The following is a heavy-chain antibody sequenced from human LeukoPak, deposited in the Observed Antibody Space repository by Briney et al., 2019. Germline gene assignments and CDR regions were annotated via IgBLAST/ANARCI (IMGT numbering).Heavy chain of an antibody. CDR1: GYTFTSNY. CDR3: ARVATFGAVADY. V-gene: IGHV1-46*01. J-gene: IGHJ4*02. Sequence: ASVKVSCKAFGYTFTSNYMHWVRQAPGQGPEWMGVISPSGGSTTYAQKFQGRVTMTRDMSTSTVYMELSSLTSDDTAVYFCARVATFGAVADYWGQGTLVTVSS. CDR2: ISPSGGST. D-gene: IGHD2/OR15-2a*01.